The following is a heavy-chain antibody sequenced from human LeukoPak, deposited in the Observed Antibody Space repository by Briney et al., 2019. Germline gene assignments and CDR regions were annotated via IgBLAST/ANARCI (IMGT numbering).Heavy chain of an antibody. CDR2: INHSGST. CDR1: GGSFSGYY. CDR3: ARYTYCSSTSCPRNDAFDI. D-gene: IGHD2-2*01. Sequence: PSETLSLTRAVYGGSFSGYYWSWIRQPPGKGLERIGEINHSGSTNYNPSLKSRVTISVDTSKNQFSLKLSSVTAADTAVYYCARYTYCSSTSCPRNDAFDIWGQGTMVTVSS. J-gene: IGHJ3*02. V-gene: IGHV4-34*01.